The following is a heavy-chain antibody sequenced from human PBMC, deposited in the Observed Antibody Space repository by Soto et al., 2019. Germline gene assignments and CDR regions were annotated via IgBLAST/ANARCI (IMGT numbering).Heavy chain of an antibody. V-gene: IGHV3-30*18. CDR2: ISYDGSNK. CDR1: GFTFSSYG. J-gene: IGHJ4*02. Sequence: GGSLRLCCEASGFTFSSYGMHWVRQAPGQWLEWVAVISYDGSNKYYADSVKGRFTISRDNSKNTLYLQMTSLRADETAVYYCAKDRRAGGNYGFYSDFWGQGALVTVSS. CDR3: AKDRRAGGNYGFYSDF. D-gene: IGHD1-7*01.